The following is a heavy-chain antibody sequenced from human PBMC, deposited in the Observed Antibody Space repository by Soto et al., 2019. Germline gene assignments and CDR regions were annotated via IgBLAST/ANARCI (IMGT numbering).Heavy chain of an antibody. Sequence: QVELQESGPGLVKPSETLSLTCTVSQGSISRDRFYWTWIRQATGKGMEWIGYISHSGLTKYNPSLESRVPISVDSSSNQFSLTVKSVTAADTAVYHCPREFSSAHSNYLDFWGQGTLVSVSS. CDR2: ISHSGLT. CDR3: PREFSSAHSNYLDF. J-gene: IGHJ4*02. V-gene: IGHV4-61*01. CDR1: QGSISRDRFY. D-gene: IGHD1-26*01.